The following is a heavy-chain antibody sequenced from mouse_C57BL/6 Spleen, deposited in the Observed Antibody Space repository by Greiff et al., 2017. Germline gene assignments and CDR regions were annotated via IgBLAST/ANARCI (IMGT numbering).Heavy chain of an antibody. Sequence: EVQLVESGGGLVQPGGSMKLSCVASGFTFSNYWMNWVRQSPEKGLEWVAQIRLKSDNYSTHYAESVKGRFTISRDDSKSSVYLQMNNLRAEDTGIYYCTAITTANWYFDVWGTGTTVTVSS. V-gene: IGHV6-3*01. J-gene: IGHJ1*03. D-gene: IGHD1-2*01. CDR1: GFTFSNYW. CDR2: IRLKSDNYST. CDR3: TAITTANWYFDV.